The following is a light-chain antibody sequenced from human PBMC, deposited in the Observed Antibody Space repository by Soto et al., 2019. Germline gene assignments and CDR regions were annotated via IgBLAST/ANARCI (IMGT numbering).Light chain of an antibody. CDR1: QNVDGD. J-gene: IGKJ1*01. Sequence: EGVTTQSPATLSVSPGERATLSCRASQNVDGDLAWYQQKPGQAPRLLIYRTSTRANGTPVRFSGSGSATDFTLIISSLQSEDFAVYYCQEYNGRSSFGQGTKVEIK. CDR3: QEYNGRSS. V-gene: IGKV3-15*01. CDR2: RTS.